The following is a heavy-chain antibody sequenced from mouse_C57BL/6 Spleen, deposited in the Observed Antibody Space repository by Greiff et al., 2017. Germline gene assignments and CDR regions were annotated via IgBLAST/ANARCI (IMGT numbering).Heavy chain of an antibody. D-gene: IGHD4-1*01. Sequence: VQLQQSGPELVKPGASVKIPCKASGYTFTDYNMDWVKQSHGKSLEWIGDINPNNGGTIYNQKFKGKATLTVDKSSSTAYMELRSLTSEDTAVYYCARSWEGRYFDVWGTGTTVTVSS. V-gene: IGHV1-18*01. CDR3: ARSWEGRYFDV. J-gene: IGHJ1*03. CDR1: GYTFTDYN. CDR2: INPNNGGT.